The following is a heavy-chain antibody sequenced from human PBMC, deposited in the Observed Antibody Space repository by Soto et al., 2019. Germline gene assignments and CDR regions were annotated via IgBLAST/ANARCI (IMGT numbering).Heavy chain of an antibody. J-gene: IGHJ4*02. CDR3: SRGAYYPVDNGYYYFDY. D-gene: IGHD5-12*01. CDR2: INRSSHTI. CDR1: GVTFSSYC. V-gene: IGHV3-48*04. Sequence: PGESLSLSCVASGVTFSSYCMSWVRQPPGKGLEWVSLINRSSHTIYYAEYLKGRITVSRENANNSQYLHMDSLSAEDTAVYYCSRGAYYPVDNGYYYFDYWGQGTLVTVSS.